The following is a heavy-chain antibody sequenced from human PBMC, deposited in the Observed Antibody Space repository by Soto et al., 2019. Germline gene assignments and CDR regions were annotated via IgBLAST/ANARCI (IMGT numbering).Heavy chain of an antibody. CDR2: MNPNSGNT. CDR3: ARVATIFGVVTSPYYYYYYMDV. J-gene: IGHJ6*03. CDR1: GYTFTSYD. V-gene: IGHV1-8*01. D-gene: IGHD3-3*01. Sequence: ASVKVSCKASGYTFTSYDINWVRQATGQGLEWMGWMNPNSGNTGYAQKFQGRVTMTRNTSISTAYMELSSLRSEDTAVYYCARVATIFGVVTSPYYYYYYMDVWGKGTTVTVS.